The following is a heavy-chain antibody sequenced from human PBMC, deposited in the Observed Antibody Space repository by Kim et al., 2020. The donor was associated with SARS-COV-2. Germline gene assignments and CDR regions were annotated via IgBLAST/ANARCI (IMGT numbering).Heavy chain of an antibody. Sequence: GRFTISRDNSKNTLYLQMSSLRAEDTAVYYCVRRVDITIFGVVIQYYGMDVWGQGTTVTVSS. J-gene: IGHJ6*02. D-gene: IGHD3-3*01. V-gene: IGHV3-64D*06. CDR3: VRRVDITIFGVVIQYYGMDV.